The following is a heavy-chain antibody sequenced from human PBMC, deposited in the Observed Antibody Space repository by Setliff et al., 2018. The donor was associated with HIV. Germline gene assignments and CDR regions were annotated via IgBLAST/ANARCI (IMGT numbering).Heavy chain of an antibody. V-gene: IGHV4-39*01. CDR2: IFYSGIT. D-gene: IGHD3-3*01. J-gene: IGHJ3*02. CDR3: ARSKTFYDFWGGYYTHGAFKI. CDR1: GGSFTSRSYY. Sequence: SETLSLTCTVSGGSFTSRSYYWGWIRQPPGKGLEWIGSIFYSGITYYNPSLKSRVTISVDKSKNQFSLNLTSVTAADTAVYYCARSKTFYDFWGGYYTHGAFKIWGLGTMVTVSS.